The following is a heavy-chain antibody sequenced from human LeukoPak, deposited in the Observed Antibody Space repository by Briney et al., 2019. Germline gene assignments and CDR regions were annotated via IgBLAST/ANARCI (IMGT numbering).Heavy chain of an antibody. D-gene: IGHD3-10*01. J-gene: IGHJ5*02. CDR2: INHSGST. CDR1: GGSFSGYY. CDR3: ARPITMVRGPFDP. Sequence: SGTLSLTCAVYGGSFSGYYWSWIRQPPGKGLEWIGEINHSGSTNYNPSLKSRVTISVDTSKNQFSLKLSSVTAADTAVYYCARPITMVRGPFDPWGQGTLVTVSS. V-gene: IGHV4-34*01.